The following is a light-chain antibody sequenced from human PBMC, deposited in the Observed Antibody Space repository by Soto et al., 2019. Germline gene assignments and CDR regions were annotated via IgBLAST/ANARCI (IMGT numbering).Light chain of an antibody. V-gene: IGKV1-5*01. CDR2: DAS. J-gene: IGKJ1*01. Sequence: DIQMTQSPSTLSASVGDRVTITCRTSQSISRWLAWHQQKPGKAPKVLIYDASSLESGVPSRFRGSGSGTEFTLTISGLQPDDFATYYCQQYKTYFWTFGQGTKVEIK. CDR1: QSISRW. CDR3: QQYKTYFWT.